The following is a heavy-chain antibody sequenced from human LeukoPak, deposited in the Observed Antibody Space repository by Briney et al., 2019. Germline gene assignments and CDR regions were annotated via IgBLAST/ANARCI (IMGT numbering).Heavy chain of an antibody. Sequence: PGGSLRLSCAASGFTSSGYEMNWVRQAPGKGLEWVSYISRSGTIISYADSVRGRLTISRDNAKNSLYLQMNSLRAEDTAVYYCARERDDYYFDYWGQGTLVAVSS. D-gene: IGHD3-3*01. J-gene: IGHJ4*02. CDR1: GFTSSGYE. V-gene: IGHV3-48*03. CDR2: ISRSGTII. CDR3: ARERDDYYFDY.